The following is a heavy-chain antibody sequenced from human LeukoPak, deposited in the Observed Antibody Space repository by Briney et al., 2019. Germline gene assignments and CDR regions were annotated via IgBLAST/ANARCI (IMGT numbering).Heavy chain of an antibody. CDR3: ARDLNNCSGGSCYYFGY. D-gene: IGHD2-15*01. CDR2: INPSGGST. CDR1: GYTFTSYY. V-gene: IGHV1-46*01. Sequence: ASVKVSCKASGYTFTSYYMHWVRQAPGQGLEWMGIINPSGGSTSYAQKFQGRVTMTRDTSTSTVYMELSSLRSEDTAVYYCARDLNNCSGGSCYYFGYWGQGTLVTVSS. J-gene: IGHJ4*02.